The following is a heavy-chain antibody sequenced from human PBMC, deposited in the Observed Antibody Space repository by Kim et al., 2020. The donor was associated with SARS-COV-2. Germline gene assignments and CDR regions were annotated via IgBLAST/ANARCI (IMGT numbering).Heavy chain of an antibody. Sequence: SVKVSCKASGGTFGTDGITWVRQAPGQGLEWMGRIIPILGKGNNAQKFQGRVTVSADKSTSTAYMELSSLRSEDTAVYYCARVRQWVVGDTYDYGLDVWGQGTTVTVSS. J-gene: IGHJ6*02. V-gene: IGHV1-69*04. D-gene: IGHD2-15*01. CDR3: ARVRQWVVGDTYDYGLDV. CDR1: GGTFGTDG. CDR2: IIPILGKG.